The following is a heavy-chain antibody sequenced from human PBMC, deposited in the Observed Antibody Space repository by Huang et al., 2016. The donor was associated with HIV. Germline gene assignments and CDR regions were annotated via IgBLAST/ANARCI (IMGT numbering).Heavy chain of an antibody. D-gene: IGHD3-3*01. CDR3: ARSSDFWGGYDY. V-gene: IGHV1-69*13. CDR2: IIPIFARP. J-gene: IGHJ4*02. CDR1: GGTFSNYT. Sequence: QVHLVQSGAEVKKPGSSVKVSCKASGGTFSNYTFSWVRQAPGQGFEWMGGIIPIFARPKYAQKVQGRSTISVDPSTTTVYSELNSLRSDDTAVFFCARSSDFWGGYDYWGQGTLVTVSS.